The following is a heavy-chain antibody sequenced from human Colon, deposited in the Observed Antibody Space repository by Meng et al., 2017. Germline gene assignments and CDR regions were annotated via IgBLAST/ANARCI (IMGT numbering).Heavy chain of an antibody. V-gene: IGHV4-61*03. Sequence: QVQLKGSGPSLVRPSGTLSLPCTLSGGSVSSPSYYWSWIRQTPGKGLEWIGYVYYTGSANYNPSLKSRVTISVDTSKNHFSLNLTSVTAADTAVYYCARGRGSYSSIDFWGQGTLVTVSS. J-gene: IGHJ4*02. CDR2: VYYTGSA. CDR3: ARGRGSYSSIDF. D-gene: IGHD1-26*01. CDR1: GGSVSSPSYY.